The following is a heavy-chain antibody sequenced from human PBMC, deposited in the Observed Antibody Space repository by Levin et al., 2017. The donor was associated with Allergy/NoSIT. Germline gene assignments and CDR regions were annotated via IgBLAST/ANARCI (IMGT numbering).Heavy chain of an antibody. Sequence: SETLSLTCTVSGGSISSGDYYWSWIRQPPGKGLEWIGYIYYSGSTYYNPSLKSRVTISVDTSKNQFSLKLSSVTAADTAVYYCARDKLDTAMVTYYYYGMDVWGQGTTVTVSS. CDR1: GGSISSGDYY. D-gene: IGHD5-18*01. CDR2: IYYSGST. V-gene: IGHV4-30-4*01. J-gene: IGHJ6*02. CDR3: ARDKLDTAMVTYYYYGMDV.